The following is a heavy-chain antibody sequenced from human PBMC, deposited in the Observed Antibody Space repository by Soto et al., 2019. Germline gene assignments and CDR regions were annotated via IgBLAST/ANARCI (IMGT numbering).Heavy chain of an antibody. CDR2: IYYSGST. J-gene: IGHJ4*02. CDR3: ARQRTSGLTQAYFDS. D-gene: IGHD3-10*01. CDR1: GDSINNRSYY. Sequence: SETLSLTCTVTGDSINNRSYYWGWIRQPPGKGLEWIGSIYYSGSTYNNPSLKSRGSMSVDTSKNQFSLKLRSVTAADTALYYCARQRTSGLTQAYFDSWGQGSLVTVSS. V-gene: IGHV4-39*01.